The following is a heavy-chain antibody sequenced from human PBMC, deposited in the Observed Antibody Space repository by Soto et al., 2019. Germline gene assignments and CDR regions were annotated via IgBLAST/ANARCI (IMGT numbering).Heavy chain of an antibody. CDR1: GYIFTSYG. V-gene: IGHV1-18*01. D-gene: IGHD3-3*01. Sequence: ASVKVSSKASGYIFTSYGMSWVRQAPGQGLEWMGWTSGHNGNADYAQKFQGRVTMTTDTSTNTAYMELGSLRSDDTAVYYCAREGTFQASRGIWSGYRRTQYDYYGMDVWGQGTTVNVSS. CDR2: TSGHNGNA. CDR3: AREGTFQASRGIWSGYRRTQYDYYGMDV. J-gene: IGHJ6*02.